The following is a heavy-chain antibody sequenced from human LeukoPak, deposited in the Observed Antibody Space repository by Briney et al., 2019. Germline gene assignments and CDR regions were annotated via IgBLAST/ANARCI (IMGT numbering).Heavy chain of an antibody. CDR2: ISYDGSNK. CDR3: ARDRWLGPFDY. CDR1: GFTFSSYW. J-gene: IGHJ4*02. V-gene: IGHV3-30*03. Sequence: GGSLRLSCAASGFTFSSYWMSWVRQAPGKGLEWVAVISYDGSNKYYADSVKGRFTISRDNSKNTLYLQMNSLRAEDTAVYYCARDRWLGPFDYWGQGTLVTVSS. D-gene: IGHD6-19*01.